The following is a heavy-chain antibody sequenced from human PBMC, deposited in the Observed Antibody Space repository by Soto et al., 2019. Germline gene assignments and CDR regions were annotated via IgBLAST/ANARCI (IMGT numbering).Heavy chain of an antibody. V-gene: IGHV4-59*01. Sequence: XETLSLTCSVSGCSISGSYWSWIRQSPGKGLEWLGYVYYTGSTNYSPSLRSRVSISVDTSKNEFSLRLSSVTAADTAVYFCARSVAAPGAHIDYWGQGTQVTVSS. CDR1: GCSISGSY. D-gene: IGHD6-13*01. CDR3: ARSVAAPGAHIDY. J-gene: IGHJ4*02. CDR2: VYYTGST.